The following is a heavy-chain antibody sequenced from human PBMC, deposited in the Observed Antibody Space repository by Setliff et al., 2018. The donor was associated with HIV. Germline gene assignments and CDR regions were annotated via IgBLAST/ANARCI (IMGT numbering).Heavy chain of an antibody. J-gene: IGHJ5*02. CDR1: GFTFSSYA. CDR3: AKGVKFLDP. Sequence: GGSLRLSCTASGFTFSSYAMTWVRQAPGKGLGWVSAISGSGGSTYYADSAQGRFTISRDNSNNILFLQMNSLLAEDTAVYYCAKGVKFLDPWGQGTLVTVSS. D-gene: IGHD3-16*01. CDR2: ISGSGGST. V-gene: IGHV3-23*01.